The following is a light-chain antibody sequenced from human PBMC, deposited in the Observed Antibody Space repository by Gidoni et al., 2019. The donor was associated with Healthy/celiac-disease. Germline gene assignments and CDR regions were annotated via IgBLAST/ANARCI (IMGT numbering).Light chain of an antibody. J-gene: IGLJ2*01. Sequence: SELTKPPSVSVSPGQTASITCPGDKLGDKYACWYQQKPGQSPVLVIYQDSKRPSGIPERFSGSNSGNTATLTISGTQAMDEADYYCQAWDSSTDVVFGGGTKLTVL. CDR3: QAWDSSTDVV. V-gene: IGLV3-1*01. CDR2: QDS. CDR1: KLGDKY.